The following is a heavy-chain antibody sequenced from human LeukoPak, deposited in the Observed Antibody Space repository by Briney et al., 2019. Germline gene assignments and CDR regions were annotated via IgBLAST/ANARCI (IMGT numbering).Heavy chain of an antibody. D-gene: IGHD3-10*01. CDR1: GGSFSGYY. J-gene: IGHJ6*03. Sequence: SETLSLTCAVYGGSFSGYYWSWIRQPPGKGLEWIGEINHSGSTNYNPSLKSRVTISVDTSKNQFSLKLSSVTAADTAVYYCARGRYYGSGSYNIPATLNYYHYYMDVWGKGTTVTVSS. V-gene: IGHV4-34*01. CDR2: INHSGST. CDR3: ARGRYYGSGSYNIPATLNYYHYYMDV.